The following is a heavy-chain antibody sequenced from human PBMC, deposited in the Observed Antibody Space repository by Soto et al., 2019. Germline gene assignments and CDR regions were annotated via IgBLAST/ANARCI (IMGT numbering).Heavy chain of an antibody. CDR3: ARGYYDILTGYYSYYFDY. J-gene: IGHJ4*02. Sequence: QVQLVQSGAEVKKPGASVKVSCKASGYTFTSYGISWMRQAPGQGLEWMGWISAYNGNTNYAQKLQGRVTMTTDTSTSTAYMELRSLRSDDTAVYYCARGYYDILTGYYSYYFDYWGQGTLVTVSS. CDR2: ISAYNGNT. D-gene: IGHD3-9*01. CDR1: GYTFTSYG. V-gene: IGHV1-18*04.